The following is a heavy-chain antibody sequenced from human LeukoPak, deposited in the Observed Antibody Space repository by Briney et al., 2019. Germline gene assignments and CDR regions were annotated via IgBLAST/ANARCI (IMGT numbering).Heavy chain of an antibody. V-gene: IGHV3-74*01. CDR3: AKSDWFDP. J-gene: IGHJ5*02. CDR1: GFTFSSYW. Sequence: GSLRLSCVASGFTFSSYWMTWVRQAPGKGLVWVSRIKEDGSITTYADSVKGRFTISRDNAKNTLYLQMNSLSAEDTAIYYCAKSDWFDPWGQGTQVIVSS. CDR2: IKEDGSIT.